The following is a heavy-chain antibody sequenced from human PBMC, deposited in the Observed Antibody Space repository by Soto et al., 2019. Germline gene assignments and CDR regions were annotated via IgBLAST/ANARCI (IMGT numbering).Heavy chain of an antibody. CDR1: GFTFSSYA. J-gene: IGHJ4*02. V-gene: IGHV3-30-3*01. D-gene: IGHD3-22*01. CDR3: ARVSYYDSSVPLGY. CDR2: ISYDGSNK. Sequence: LSCAASGFTFSSYAMHWVRQAPGKGLEWVAVISYDGSNKYYADSVKGRFTISRDNSKNTLYLQMNSLRAEDTAVYYCARVSYYDSSVPLGYWGQGTLVTVSS.